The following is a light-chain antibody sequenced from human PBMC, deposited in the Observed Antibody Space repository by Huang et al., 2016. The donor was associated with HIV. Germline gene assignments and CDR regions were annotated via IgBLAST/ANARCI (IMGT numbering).Light chain of an antibody. CDR1: QSINCN. V-gene: IGKV3-15*01. CDR2: GAS. J-gene: IGKJ4*01. CDR3: QHYNNWPPLVT. Sequence: EIVITQSPATMSVSPGERATGSCRASQSINCNLAWYQQKPGQAPRLLIYGASTRATGIPARCRGSVSATECTRTISSLQSEDFAFYYCQHYNNWPPLVTFGGGTKVEIK.